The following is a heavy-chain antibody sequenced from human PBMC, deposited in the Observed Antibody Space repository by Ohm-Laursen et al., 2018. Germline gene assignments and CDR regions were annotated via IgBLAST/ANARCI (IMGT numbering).Heavy chain of an antibody. CDR2: IGSSGNTI. D-gene: IGHD5-24*01. J-gene: IGHJ6*02. Sequence: SLRLSCTASGFTFSDYSMSWIRQAPGKGLEWVSYIGSSGNTIYYADSVKGRFTISRDNAKNSLYLQMNSLRAEDTALYYCAKDRGNYYYGMDVWGQGTTVTVSS. CDR1: GFTFSDYS. V-gene: IGHV3-11*01. CDR3: AKDRGNYYYGMDV.